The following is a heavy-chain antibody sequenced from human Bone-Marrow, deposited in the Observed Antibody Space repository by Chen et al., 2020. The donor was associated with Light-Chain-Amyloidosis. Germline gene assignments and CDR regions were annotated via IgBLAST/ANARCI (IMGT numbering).Heavy chain of an antibody. CDR2: TSEDGSTT. CDR1: GFTFSRYW. CDR3: ARDVAVADDY. D-gene: IGHD6-19*01. Sequence: EVQLVESGGGLVQPGGSLRLSCAASGFTFSRYWMHWVRRVPGKGLVWVSRTSEDGSTTSYADSVRGRCTISRDNDKSTLYLQMNSLKDEDTAVYYCARDVAVADDYWGQGNLVTVSS. J-gene: IGHJ4*02. V-gene: IGHV3-74*01.